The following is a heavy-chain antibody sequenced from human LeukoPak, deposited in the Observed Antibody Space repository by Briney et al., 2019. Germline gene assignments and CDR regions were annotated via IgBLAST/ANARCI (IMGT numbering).Heavy chain of an antibody. Sequence: GGSLRLSCPASGFTFSSYGMHWVRQAPGKGLEWVAFIRYDGSNKYYADSVKGRFTISRDNSKNTVYLQMNSLRAEDTAVYYCAKDALGSYPKYYFDYWGQGTLVTVSS. V-gene: IGHV3-30*02. CDR3: AKDALGSYPKYYFDY. J-gene: IGHJ4*02. D-gene: IGHD3-10*01. CDR2: IRYDGSNK. CDR1: GFTFSSYG.